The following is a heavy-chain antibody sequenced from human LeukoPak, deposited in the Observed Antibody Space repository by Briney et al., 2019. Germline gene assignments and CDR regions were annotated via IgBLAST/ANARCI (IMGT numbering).Heavy chain of an antibody. CDR3: ARSYGPY. CDR2: INHSGST. D-gene: IGHD2-8*01. CDR1: GGSFSGYY. J-gene: IGHJ4*02. Sequence: PSETLSLTCAVYGGSFSGYYSSWIRQPPGKGLEWIGEINHSGSTNYNPSLKSRVTISVDTSKNQFSLKLSSVTAADTAVYYCARSYGPYWGQGTLVTVSS. V-gene: IGHV4-34*01.